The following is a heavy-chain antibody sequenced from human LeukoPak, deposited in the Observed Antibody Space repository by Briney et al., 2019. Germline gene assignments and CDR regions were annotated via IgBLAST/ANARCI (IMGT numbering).Heavy chain of an antibody. D-gene: IGHD6-13*01. J-gene: IGHJ6*03. V-gene: IGHV4-39*07. Sequence: SETLSLTCTVSGGSISNYYWGWIRQAPGKGLEWIGSIYYSGNTYYNSSLKSRVTISRDTSKNQFSLNLFSVTAADTAMYYCARVGYSSSWYSGYYYYYMDVWGKGTTVTVSS. CDR2: IYYSGNT. CDR3: ARVGYSSSWYSGYYYYYMDV. CDR1: GGSISNYY.